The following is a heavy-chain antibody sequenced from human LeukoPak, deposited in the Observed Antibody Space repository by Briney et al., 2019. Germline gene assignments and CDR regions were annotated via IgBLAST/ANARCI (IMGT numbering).Heavy chain of an antibody. Sequence: QSGGSLRLSCAASGFTFSSYWMSWVRQAPGKGLKWVSGISSGGSTYYADSVKGRFTISRDNSKNTLYLQMNSLRAEDTAVYYCAKDSSIVGATDPLYWGQGTLVTVSS. J-gene: IGHJ4*02. CDR1: GFTFSSYW. CDR2: ISSGGST. D-gene: IGHD1-26*01. V-gene: IGHV3-23*01. CDR3: AKDSSIVGATDPLY.